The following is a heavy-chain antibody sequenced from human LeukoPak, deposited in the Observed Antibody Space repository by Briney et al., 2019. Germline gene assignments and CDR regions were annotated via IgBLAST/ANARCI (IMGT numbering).Heavy chain of an antibody. CDR1: GYTFYNHA. CDR2: ISGSGGST. V-gene: IGHV3-23*01. Sequence: GGSLRLSCAASGYTFYNHAMSWVRQAPGKGLEWVSAISGSGGSTYYADSVKGRFTISRDNSKNTLYLQMNSLRAEDTAVYYCAKDYCSSTSCYFDYWGQGTLVTVSS. CDR3: AKDYCSSTSCYFDY. J-gene: IGHJ4*02. D-gene: IGHD2-2*01.